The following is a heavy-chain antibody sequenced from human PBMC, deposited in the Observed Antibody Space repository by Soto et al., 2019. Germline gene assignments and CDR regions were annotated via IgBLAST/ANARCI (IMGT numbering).Heavy chain of an antibody. CDR3: ARDIDYSNYASPGLFDP. J-gene: IGHJ5*02. CDR2: IYYSGST. CDR1: GGSISSYY. Sequence: SETLSLTCTVSGGSISSYYWSWIRQPPGKGLEWIGYIYYSGSTNYNPSLKSRVTISVDTSKNQFSLKLSSVTAADTAVYYCARDIDYSNYASPGLFDPWGQGTLVTVSS. V-gene: IGHV4-59*01. D-gene: IGHD4-4*01.